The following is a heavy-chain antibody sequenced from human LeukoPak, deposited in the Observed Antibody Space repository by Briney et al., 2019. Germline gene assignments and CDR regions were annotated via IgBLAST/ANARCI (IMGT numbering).Heavy chain of an antibody. CDR2: ISWSSGSI. Sequence: GRSLRLSCAASGFTFDDYAMHWLRQAPGEGVEWVSGISWSSGSIGYADSVKGRFTISRDNAKNSLYLQMNSLRAEDMALYYCAKSITIFGVVIDAFDIWGQGTMVTVSS. J-gene: IGHJ3*02. D-gene: IGHD3-3*01. V-gene: IGHV3-9*03. CDR1: GFTFDDYA. CDR3: AKSITIFGVVIDAFDI.